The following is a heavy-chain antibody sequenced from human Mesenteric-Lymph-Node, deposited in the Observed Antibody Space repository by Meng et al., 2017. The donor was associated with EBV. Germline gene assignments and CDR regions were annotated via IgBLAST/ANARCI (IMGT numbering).Heavy chain of an antibody. J-gene: IGHJ4*02. V-gene: IGHV4-34*01. CDR2: MNNGGNS. Sequence: VQLQDWGSRLLKPSGTPALPCAFDGECFSGFYWSRVRQAPGKGLEWIGEMNNGGNSNYNPSLESRVTISVDPSKNQFSLNLRSVTAADTAVYYCARVKPSIWFGELFYYFDYWGPGILVTVSS. CDR3: ARVKPSIWFGELFYYFDY. CDR1: GECFSGFY. D-gene: IGHD3-10*01.